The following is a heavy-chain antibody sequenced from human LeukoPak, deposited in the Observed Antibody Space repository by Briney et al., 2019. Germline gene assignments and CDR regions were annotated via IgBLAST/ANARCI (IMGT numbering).Heavy chain of an antibody. CDR2: LSHSGSS. J-gene: IGHJ3*02. D-gene: IGHD2-15*01. Sequence: SETLSLTCTVSGGSVSSYYWSWIRRPPGRGLEWIAYLSHSGSSDSNPSLTSRVTTLVDTSKNQFSLKLSSVTAADTAVYYCAREEDCSGGICYLGNAFDIWGQGTMVTVSS. CDR3: AREEDCSGGICYLGNAFDI. V-gene: IGHV4-59*02. CDR1: GGSVSSYY.